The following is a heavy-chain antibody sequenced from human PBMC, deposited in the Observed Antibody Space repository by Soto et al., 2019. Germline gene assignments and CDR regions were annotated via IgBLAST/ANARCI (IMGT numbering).Heavy chain of an antibody. V-gene: IGHV3-7*03. J-gene: IGHJ3*02. Sequence: GGSLRLSCAASGFTFSSYWMSWVRQAPGKGLEWVANIKQDGSEKYYVDSVKGRFTISRDNAKNSLYLQMNSLRAEDTAVYCCARAAMVRGDDAFDIWGQGTMVTVSS. CDR1: GFTFSSYW. CDR2: IKQDGSEK. CDR3: ARAAMVRGDDAFDI. D-gene: IGHD3-10*01.